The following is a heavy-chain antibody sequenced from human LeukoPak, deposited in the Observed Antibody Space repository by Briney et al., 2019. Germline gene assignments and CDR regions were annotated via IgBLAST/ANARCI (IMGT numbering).Heavy chain of an antibody. Sequence: GSVKVSCKASGYTFTGYYMHWVRQAPGQGLEWMGWINPTSGGTKYAQKFQGRVTMTRDTSISTAYMELNTLRSDDTAMYYCARAAGDYGDYDYFYYMDVWGKGTTVTISS. CDR2: INPTSGGT. V-gene: IGHV1-2*02. CDR3: ARAAGDYGDYDYFYYMDV. J-gene: IGHJ6*03. CDR1: GYTFTGYY. D-gene: IGHD4-17*01.